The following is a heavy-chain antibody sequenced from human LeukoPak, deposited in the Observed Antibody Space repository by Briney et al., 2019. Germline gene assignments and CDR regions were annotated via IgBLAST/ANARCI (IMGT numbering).Heavy chain of an antibody. V-gene: IGHV1-46*01. D-gene: IGHD2-2*01. CDR1: GFTFSSYA. Sequence: GGSLRLSCAASGFTFSSYAMSWVRQAPGKGLEWMGIINPSGGSTSYAQKFQGRVTMTRDTSTSTVYMELSSLRSEDTAVYYCARLDEAYCSSTSCSTRDAFDIWGQGTMVTVSS. CDR3: ARLDEAYCSSTSCSTRDAFDI. CDR2: INPSGGST. J-gene: IGHJ3*02.